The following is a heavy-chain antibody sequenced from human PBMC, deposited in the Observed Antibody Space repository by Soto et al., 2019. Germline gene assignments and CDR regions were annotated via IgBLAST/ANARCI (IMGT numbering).Heavy chain of an antibody. CDR1: GFTFNTFA. CDR3: AKQAGYSSDPFDY. J-gene: IGHJ4*02. D-gene: IGHD6-19*01. Sequence: EVLLLESGGGLVQPGGSLRLSCAASGFTFNTFAMSWVRQAPGKGLEWVSSVSGGGARPYYADSVKGRFSNSRDNSKNTLYLQMNSLRAEDTAIYYCAKQAGYSSDPFDYWGQGTLVTVSS. CDR2: VSGGGARP. V-gene: IGHV3-23*01.